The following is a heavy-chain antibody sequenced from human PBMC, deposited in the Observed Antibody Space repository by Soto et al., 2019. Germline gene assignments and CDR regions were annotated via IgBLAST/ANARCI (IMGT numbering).Heavy chain of an antibody. CDR1: GGSISSRGYY. J-gene: IGHJ5*02. D-gene: IGHD4-17*01. V-gene: IGHV4-39*01. CDR3: ARHGFYGAENWFDP. Sequence: SETLSLTCTVSGGSISSRGYYWGWIRQPPGKGLEWIGTIYYSGSTNYNPSLKSRVTISVNTSKNQFSLKLTSVTAADTAVYYCARHGFYGAENWFDPRGQRTLVTVSS. CDR2: IYYSGST.